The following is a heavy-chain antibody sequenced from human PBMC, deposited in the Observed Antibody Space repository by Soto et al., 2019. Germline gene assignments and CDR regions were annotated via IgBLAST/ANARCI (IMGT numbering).Heavy chain of an antibody. V-gene: IGHV4-4*02. J-gene: IGHJ4*02. Sequence: QLQLQESGPGLVRPSGTLSLTCAVSGGFTSNNNWWSWVRQPPGKGLEWIGDAYHSGSTEYNPSLKSRVSISVDKSKNQISLKLTSATAADTAVYYCARSPPSSYYGGSGTFDYWGQGTLVTVSS. CDR3: ARSPPSSYYGGSGTFDY. D-gene: IGHD3-10*01. CDR2: AYHSGST. CDR1: GGFTSNNNW.